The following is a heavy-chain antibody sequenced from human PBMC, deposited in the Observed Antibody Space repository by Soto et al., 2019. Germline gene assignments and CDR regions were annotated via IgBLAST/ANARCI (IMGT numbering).Heavy chain of an antibody. CDR3: ASGSYSSSHPGDYYFDY. J-gene: IGHJ4*02. D-gene: IGHD6-6*01. CDR1: GGSISSGDYY. V-gene: IGHV4-30-4*01. Sequence: SETLSLTCTVSGGSISSGDYYWSWIRQPPGKGLEWIGYIYYSGSTYYNPSLKSRVTISVDTSKNQFSLKLSSVTAADTAVYYCASGSYSSSHPGDYYFDYWGQGTLVTVSS. CDR2: IYYSGST.